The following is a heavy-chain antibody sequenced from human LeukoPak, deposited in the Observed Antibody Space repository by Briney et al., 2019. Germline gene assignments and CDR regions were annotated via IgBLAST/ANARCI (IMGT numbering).Heavy chain of an antibody. D-gene: IGHD5-24*01. V-gene: IGHV3-53*01. Sequence: GGSLRLSCAASGFIVSGNFMNWVRQAPGKGLEWVSILYAGGTTSYTDSVKGRFTISRDSSKNTLYLQMKSLRAEDTAVYYCARVPRMARYYFDYWGQGTLVTVSS. CDR1: GFIVSGNF. CDR2: LYAGGTT. J-gene: IGHJ4*02. CDR3: ARVPRMARYYFDY.